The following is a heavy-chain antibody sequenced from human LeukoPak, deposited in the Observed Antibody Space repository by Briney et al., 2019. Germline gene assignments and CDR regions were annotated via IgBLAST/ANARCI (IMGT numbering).Heavy chain of an antibody. CDR1: GFTFSSYE. Sequence: GGSLRLSCAASGFTFSSYEMNWVRQAPGKGLGWVSYISSSGSTIYYADSVKGRFTTSRDNAKNSLYLQMNSLRAEDTAVYYCAREAGDYTRYYYYYMDVWGKGTTVTISS. CDR3: AREAGDYTRYYYYYMDV. J-gene: IGHJ6*03. V-gene: IGHV3-48*03. D-gene: IGHD4-17*01. CDR2: ISSSGSTI.